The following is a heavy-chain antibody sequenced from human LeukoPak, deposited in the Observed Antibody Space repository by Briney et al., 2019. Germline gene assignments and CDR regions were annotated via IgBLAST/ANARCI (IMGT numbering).Heavy chain of an antibody. D-gene: IGHD1-7*01. CDR3: ARAGPKYNWNYASRAFDI. J-gene: IGHJ3*02. CDR1: GGSFSGYY. Sequence: PSETLSLTCSVYGGSFSGYYWSWIRPRPGKGLEWIGEINHSRSTNYNPSLKSRVTISVDTSKNQFSLKLSSVTAADTAVYYCARAGPKYNWNYASRAFDIGDQGTMVTVSA. CDR2: INHSRST. V-gene: IGHV4-34*01.